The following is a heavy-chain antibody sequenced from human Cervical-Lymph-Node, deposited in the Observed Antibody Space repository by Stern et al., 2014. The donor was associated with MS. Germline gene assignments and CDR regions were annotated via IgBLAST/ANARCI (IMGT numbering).Heavy chain of an antibody. Sequence: QVQLVQSGAEVKKPGSSVKVSCKASGGTFSSYAISWVRQAPGQGLEWMGGIIPIFGTANYAQKFQGRVTITADESTSTAYMELSSLRSEDTAVHYCARDCSSTSCYRDYYYYGMDVWGQGTTVTVSS. J-gene: IGHJ6*02. D-gene: IGHD2-2*01. CDR1: GGTFSSYA. V-gene: IGHV1-69*01. CDR2: IIPIFGTA. CDR3: ARDCSSTSCYRDYYYYGMDV.